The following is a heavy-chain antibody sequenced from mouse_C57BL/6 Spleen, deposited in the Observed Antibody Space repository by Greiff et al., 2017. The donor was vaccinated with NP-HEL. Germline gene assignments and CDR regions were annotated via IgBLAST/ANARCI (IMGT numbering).Heavy chain of an antibody. CDR2: INPSSGYT. J-gene: IGHJ3*01. D-gene: IGHD2-4*01. V-gene: IGHV1-4*01. Sequence: QVQLQQSGAELARPGASVKMSCKASGYTFTSYTMHWVKQRPGQGLAWIGYINPSSGYTKYNQKFKDKATLTADKSSSTAYMQLSSLTSEDSAVYYCARGDYDYAWFAYWGQGTLVTVSA. CDR3: ARGDYDYAWFAY. CDR1: GYTFTSYT.